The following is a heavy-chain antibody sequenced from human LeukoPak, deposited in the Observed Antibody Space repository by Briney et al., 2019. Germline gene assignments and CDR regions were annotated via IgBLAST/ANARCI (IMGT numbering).Heavy chain of an antibody. CDR1: GFTFSSYA. V-gene: IGHV3-23*01. CDR2: VSGSGVST. D-gene: IGHD6-19*01. Sequence: GGSLRLSCAASGFTFSSYAMHWVRQAPGKGLEWVSTVSGSGVSTYYADSVKGRFTISRDNSKNTLYLQMNSLRAEDTAVYYCARGSSGWFDDNWFDPWGQGTLLTVSS. J-gene: IGHJ5*02. CDR3: ARGSSGWFDDNWFDP.